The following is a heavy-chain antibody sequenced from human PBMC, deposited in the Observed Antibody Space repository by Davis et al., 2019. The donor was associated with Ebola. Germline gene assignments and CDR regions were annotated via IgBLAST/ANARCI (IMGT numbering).Heavy chain of an antibody. V-gene: IGHV5-51*01. CDR2: IFPGDSDT. Sequence: GESLKTPRQGPGYSFTSYWIGRVPQMPGKGLECMRIIFPGDSDTRYSPSVQGQVTISADKSISTAYLQWSSLKASDTAMYYCARGTDSYSPGGNFDSWGQGTLVTVSS. CDR3: ARGTDSYSPGGNFDS. D-gene: IGHD5-24*01. CDR1: GYSFTSYW. J-gene: IGHJ4*02.